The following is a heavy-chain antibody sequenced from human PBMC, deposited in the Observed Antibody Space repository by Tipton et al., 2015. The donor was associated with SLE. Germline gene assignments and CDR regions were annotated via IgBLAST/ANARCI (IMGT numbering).Heavy chain of an antibody. CDR1: GFTFSDYY. Sequence: SLRLSCAASGFTFSDYYMSWIRQAPGKGLEWVSYIRSSDSAIYYADSVKGRFTISRDNARDSLYLQMNSLRAEDTAVYYCARVVMHYYYYMDVWGKGTTVTVSS. J-gene: IGHJ6*03. D-gene: IGHD3-16*01. V-gene: IGHV3-11*04. CDR2: IRSSDSAI. CDR3: ARVVMHYYYYMDV.